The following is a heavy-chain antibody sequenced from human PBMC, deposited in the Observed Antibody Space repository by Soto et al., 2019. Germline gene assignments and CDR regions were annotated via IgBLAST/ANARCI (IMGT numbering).Heavy chain of an antibody. J-gene: IGHJ4*02. D-gene: IGHD3-3*01. V-gene: IGHV3-66*01. CDR1: GFTVSSVY. Sequence: EVQLVESGGGLVQPGGSLRLSCAASGFTVSSVYMTWVRQAPGKGLEWVSVITSGGSTYYADSVRGRFTISRDKSKNTLYLQMNSLRAEDTAVYYCARDILGGAYDFWHGGQGTLVTVSS. CDR3: ARDILGGAYDFWH. CDR2: ITSGGST.